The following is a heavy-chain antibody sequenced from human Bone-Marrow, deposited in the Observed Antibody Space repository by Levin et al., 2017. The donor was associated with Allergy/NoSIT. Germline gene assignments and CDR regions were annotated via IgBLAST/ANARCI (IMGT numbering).Heavy chain of an antibody. CDR3: ARDPPGGGY. J-gene: IGHJ4*02. CDR1: GVTVSNHY. D-gene: IGHD3-10*01. Sequence: PGESLKISCAASGVTVSNHYMSWVRQAPGKGLEWVSVIYSGGSTYYAESVKGRFTISRDNSKNTLYLQMNSLRAEDTAIYYCARDPPGGGYWGQGTLVTVSS. V-gene: IGHV3-53*01. CDR2: IYSGGST.